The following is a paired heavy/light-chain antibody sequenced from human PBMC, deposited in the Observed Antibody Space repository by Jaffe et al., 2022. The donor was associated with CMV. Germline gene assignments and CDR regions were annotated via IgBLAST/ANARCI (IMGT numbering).Heavy chain of an antibody. CDR2: IRPSGGST. V-gene: IGHV1-46*01. CDR3: AREKELHYFAWPRQTNSESLDS. J-gene: IGHJ4*02. Sequence: QVQLVQSGGEVKKPGASVRVSCEASGYTFTSYSMHWVRQAPGHGLEWMGLIRPSGGSTSYAPKFQGRVTITRDTSRSTVYMDLSSLRSDDTAVYYCAREKELHYFAWPRQTNSESLDSWGQGTLVTVSP. D-gene: IGHD3-9*01. CDR1: GYTFTSYS.
Light chain of an antibody. Sequence: DIQMTQSPSSLSASVGDSVIITCRASQGITNNLGWFQQKPGQAPKSLIYGASRLQSGVPSKFRGSGSGTDFTLSISNLQPEDFATYYCFQYNTYPLTFGGGTEVEI. CDR2: GAS. CDR3: FQYNTYPLT. CDR1: QGITNN. V-gene: IGKV1-16*02. J-gene: IGKJ4*01.